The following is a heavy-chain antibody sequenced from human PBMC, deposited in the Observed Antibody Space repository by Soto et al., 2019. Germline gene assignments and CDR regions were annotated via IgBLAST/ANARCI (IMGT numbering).Heavy chain of an antibody. J-gene: IGHJ6*02. Sequence: GGSLRLSCAASGFTFDDYAMHWVRQAPGKGLEWVSGISWNSGSIGYADSVKGRFTISRDNAKNSLYLQMNSLRAEDTALYYCAKDYVVAAAGTYYYGMDVWGQGTTVTVSS. D-gene: IGHD6-13*01. V-gene: IGHV3-9*01. CDR3: AKDYVVAAAGTYYYGMDV. CDR2: ISWNSGSI. CDR1: GFTFDDYA.